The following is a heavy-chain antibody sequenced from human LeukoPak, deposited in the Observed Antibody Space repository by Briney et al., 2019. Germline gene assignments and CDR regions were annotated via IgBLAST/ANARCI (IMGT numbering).Heavy chain of an antibody. D-gene: IGHD3-22*01. CDR2: IYSDVSTT. J-gene: IGHJ5*01. CDR1: GFTFSDYW. Sequence: TGGSLRLSCAASGFTFSDYWMQWVRQAPGKGLVWVSRIYSDVSTTYYADSVKGRFTISRDNAKNSLYLQMNSLRAEDTAVYYCVRDGGTDYYDSSGFEVAFPYWFDSWGQGTLVTVSS. CDR3: VRDGGTDYYDSSGFEVAFPYWFDS. V-gene: IGHV3-74*01.